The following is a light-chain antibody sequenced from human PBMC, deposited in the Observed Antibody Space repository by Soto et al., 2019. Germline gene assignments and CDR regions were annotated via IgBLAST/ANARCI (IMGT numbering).Light chain of an antibody. CDR2: GAS. Sequence: TQSPATLSVSPGERATLSCRASQSVSSNLAWYQQKPGQAPRLLIYGASTRATGIPDRFSGSGSGTDFTLTISRLEPEDSAVFYCQQYGGSPRTFGQGTKVEL. CDR3: QQYGGSPRT. V-gene: IGKV3-20*01. CDR1: QSVSSN. J-gene: IGKJ1*01.